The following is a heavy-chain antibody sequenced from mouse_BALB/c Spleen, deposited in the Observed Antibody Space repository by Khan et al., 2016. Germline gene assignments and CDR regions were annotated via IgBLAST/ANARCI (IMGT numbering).Heavy chain of an antibody. V-gene: IGHV1-9*01. CDR1: GYTFSDSW. CDR3: ARGGDNPFFDY. CDR2: ILPGSGNP. J-gene: IGHJ2*01. Sequence: QVQLQQSGAELMKPGASVKISCKATGYTFSDSWIEWLKQRPGHGLEWIGEILPGSGNPNYNEKYKGKATFTADTSSNTAYMQLSSLTSAASVVYYCARGGDNPFFDYWGQGTTLTVSS. D-gene: IGHD1-3*01.